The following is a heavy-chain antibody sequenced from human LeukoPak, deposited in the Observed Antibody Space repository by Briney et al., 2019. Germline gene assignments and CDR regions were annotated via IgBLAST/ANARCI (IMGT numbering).Heavy chain of an antibody. J-gene: IGHJ4*02. CDR2: IKKDGSEK. CDR1: GFTFSSFW. D-gene: IGHD3-10*01. Sequence: GGSLRLSCAASGFTFSSFWMSWVRQAPGKGLEWVASIKKDGSEKEYVDSVKGRFTISRDNAKNSLALQMNSLRAEDTAVYYWARPYYYSSASLPYWGQGTLVTVSS. CDR3: ARPYYYSSASLPY. V-gene: IGHV3-7*01.